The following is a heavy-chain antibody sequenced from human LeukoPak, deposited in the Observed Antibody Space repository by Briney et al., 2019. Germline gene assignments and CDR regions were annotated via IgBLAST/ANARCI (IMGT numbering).Heavy chain of an antibody. CDR1: GHTFTTYG. D-gene: IGHD2-15*01. CDR3: ARRRLGSGGWFPFDY. Sequence: ASVKVSCKASGHTFTTYGISWVRQAPGQGLEWMGWISASKGNTNYAQKFRDRVSLTTDTSTSTAYMELRSLTSDDTAVYYCARRRLGSGGWFPFDYWGQGTLVTVSS. CDR2: ISASKGNT. J-gene: IGHJ4*02. V-gene: IGHV1-18*01.